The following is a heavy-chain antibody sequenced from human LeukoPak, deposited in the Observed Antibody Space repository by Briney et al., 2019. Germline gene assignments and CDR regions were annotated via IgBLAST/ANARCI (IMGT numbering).Heavy chain of an antibody. Sequence: SGGSLRLSCAASGFTFDDYGMSWVRQAPGKGLEWVSGINWNGGSTGYADSVKGRFTISRDNAENSLYLQMNSLRAEDTALYYCARGALISGSSHFDYWGQGTLVTVSS. J-gene: IGHJ4*02. CDR3: ARGALISGSSHFDY. CDR1: GFTFDDYG. CDR2: INWNGGST. V-gene: IGHV3-20*04. D-gene: IGHD1-26*01.